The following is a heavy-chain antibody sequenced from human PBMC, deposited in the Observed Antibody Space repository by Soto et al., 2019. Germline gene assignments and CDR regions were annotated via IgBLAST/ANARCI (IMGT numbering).Heavy chain of an antibody. CDR2: MNPGSGDT. J-gene: IGHJ5*02. D-gene: IGHD3-16*01. CDR3: AKMETFGSLNWFDP. CDR1: GYSFTNND. Sequence: QVQLVQSGAEVREPGASVKVSCKASGYSFTNNDVSWVRQATGQGLEWMGWMNPGSGDTGYAQKFEGRVTMTRDIFIATAYMELSSLRSYDTAIYYCAKMETFGSLNWFDPWGQGTLVTVSS. V-gene: IGHV1-8*01.